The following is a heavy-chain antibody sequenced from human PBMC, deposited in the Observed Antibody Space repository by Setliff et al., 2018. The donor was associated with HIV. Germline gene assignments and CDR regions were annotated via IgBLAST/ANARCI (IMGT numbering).Heavy chain of an antibody. D-gene: IGHD1-26*01. CDR2: VYYTGAS. V-gene: IGHV4-59*01. J-gene: IGHJ3*02. Sequence: KTSETLSLTCTVSGGFISNTYWSWIRQPPGKGLEWLGFVYYTGASDYNPSFKSRLTISLDTSRTHFSLKLTSVTAADTAVYYCARGQPQGGGTYWSAFDIWGRGTMVTV. CDR1: GGFISNTY. CDR3: ARGQPQGGGTYWSAFDI.